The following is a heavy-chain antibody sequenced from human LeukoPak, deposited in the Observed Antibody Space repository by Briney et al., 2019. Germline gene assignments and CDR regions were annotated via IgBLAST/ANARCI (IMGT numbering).Heavy chain of an antibody. CDR2: IKYDGIDK. J-gene: IGHJ4*02. CDR1: GFTFSDYW. D-gene: IGHD4/OR15-4a*01. Sequence: GGSLRLSCVASGFTFSDYWMSWVRQAPGKGLEWVANIKYDGIDKQYVDSIKGRFTISRDNAKNTLYLQMDSLRVDDTAVYYCAKFSRVQSSFWGQGTLVTVSS. CDR3: AKFSRVQSSF. V-gene: IGHV3-7*01.